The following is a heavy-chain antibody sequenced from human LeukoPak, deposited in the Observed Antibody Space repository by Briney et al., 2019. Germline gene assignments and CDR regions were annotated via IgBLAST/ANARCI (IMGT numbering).Heavy chain of an antibody. V-gene: IGHV4-39*01. Sequence: SETLSLTCTVSGGSISSSSYYWGWIRQPPGKGLEWIGSIYYSGSTYYNPSLKSRVTISVDTSKNQFSQRLSSVTAADTAVYYCARRGYDSSGCYYAYWGQGTLVTVSS. J-gene: IGHJ4*02. CDR2: IYYSGST. D-gene: IGHD3-22*01. CDR1: GGSISSSSYY. CDR3: ARRGYDSSGCYYAY.